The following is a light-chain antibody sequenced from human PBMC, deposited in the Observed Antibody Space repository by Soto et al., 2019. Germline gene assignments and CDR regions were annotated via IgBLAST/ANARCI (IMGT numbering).Light chain of an antibody. J-gene: IGKJ4*01. CDR3: QQYNNWPPN. CDR1: QSVSSN. V-gene: IGKV3-15*01. Sequence: EIVMTQSPATLSVSPGERATLSCRASQSVSSNLAWYQQKPGQAPRLLIYGASTRATGIPARFSGSGSGTEFTLTISSLHSEDFAVYYCQQYNNWPPNFGGGTQVEIK. CDR2: GAS.